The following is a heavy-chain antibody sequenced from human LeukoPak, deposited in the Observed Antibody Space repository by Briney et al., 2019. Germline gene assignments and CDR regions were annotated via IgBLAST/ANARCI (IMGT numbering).Heavy chain of an antibody. CDR1: GYTFTGYY. V-gene: IGHV1-2*02. J-gene: IGHJ4*02. CDR2: INPSSGGT. CDR3: ARGDYDILTGYYNLLDY. D-gene: IGHD3-9*01. Sequence: ASVKVSCKASGYTFTGYYMHWVRQAPGQGLEWMGWINPSSGGTNYAQKFQGRVTMTRDTSISTAYMELSRLRSDDTAVYYCARGDYDILTGYYNLLDYWGQGTLVTVSS.